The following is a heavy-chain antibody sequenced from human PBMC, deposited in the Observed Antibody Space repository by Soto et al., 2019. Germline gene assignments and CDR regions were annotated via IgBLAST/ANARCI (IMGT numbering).Heavy chain of an antibody. Sequence: EVQLVESGGGLVQPGGSLRLSCAASGFTFSDSWMDGVRQAPGKGPEWVANIKQDGSEKNYVDSVKGRFTISRDNAKNSLYLQMNSLRAEDTAVYYCASLGRHGWGQGTTVTVSS. D-gene: IGHD3-16*01. J-gene: IGHJ6*02. V-gene: IGHV3-7*01. CDR1: GFTFSDSW. CDR3: ASLGRHG. CDR2: IKQDGSEK.